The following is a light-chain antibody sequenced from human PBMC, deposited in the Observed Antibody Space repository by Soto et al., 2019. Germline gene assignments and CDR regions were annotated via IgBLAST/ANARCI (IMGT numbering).Light chain of an antibody. V-gene: IGKV1-5*03. J-gene: IGKJ3*01. CDR3: QQYKSSILT. CDR1: RSISSW. CDR2: RAS. Sequence: DIQMTQSPSTLSASVGDRVTITCRASRSISSWLAWYQQKPGKAPKLLIYRASNLESGVPSRFTGSGSGTEFTLTISSLQPDDFATYYCQQYKSSILTFGPGTKVDIK.